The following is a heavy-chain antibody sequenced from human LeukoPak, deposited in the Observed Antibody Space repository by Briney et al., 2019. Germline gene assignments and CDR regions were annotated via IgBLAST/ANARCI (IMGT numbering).Heavy chain of an antibody. V-gene: IGHV4-39*01. Sequence: SETLSLTCTVSGGSISSSSYYWGWIRQPPGKGLEWIGSIYYSGSTYYNPSLKSRVTICVDTSKNQFSLKLSSVTAADTAVYYCARLVKFSAIFGFDPWGQGTLVTVSS. CDR3: ARLVKFSAIFGFDP. J-gene: IGHJ5*02. D-gene: IGHD3-3*01. CDR2: IYYSGST. CDR1: GGSISSSSYY.